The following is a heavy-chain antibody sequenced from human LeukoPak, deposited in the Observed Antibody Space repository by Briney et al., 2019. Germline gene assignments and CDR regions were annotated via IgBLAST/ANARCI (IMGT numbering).Heavy chain of an antibody. D-gene: IGHD7-27*01. Sequence: ASVKVSCKSSGYTFTSYDINWVRQATGQWLEWMGWMNPNSGNTGYAQKFQGRVTITRNTSISTAYMELSSLRSEDTAVYYCARGTWGYWYFDLWGRGTLVTVSS. CDR2: MNPNSGNT. V-gene: IGHV1-8*03. J-gene: IGHJ2*01. CDR3: ARGTWGYWYFDL. CDR1: GYTFTSYD.